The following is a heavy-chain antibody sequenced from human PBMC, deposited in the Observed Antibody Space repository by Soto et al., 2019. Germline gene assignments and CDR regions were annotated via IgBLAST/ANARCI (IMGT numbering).Heavy chain of an antibody. CDR2: IWFDGSNK. D-gene: IGHD5-12*01. Sequence: QVQLVESGGGVVQPGRSLRLSCAASGFTFSSHGMHWVRNAPGKGLEWVAVIWFDGSNKYYADSVKGRFTISRDNSKNTLYLQMNSLRAEDTAVYYCARDRGYSGYDSPRYYYGMDVWGQGTTVTVSS. V-gene: IGHV3-33*01. J-gene: IGHJ6*02. CDR3: ARDRGYSGYDSPRYYYGMDV. CDR1: GFTFSSHG.